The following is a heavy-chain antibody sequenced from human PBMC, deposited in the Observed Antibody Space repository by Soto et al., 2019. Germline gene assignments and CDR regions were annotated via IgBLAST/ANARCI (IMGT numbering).Heavy chain of an antibody. V-gene: IGHV3-23*01. J-gene: IGHJ4*02. CDR2: ISATGTTT. CDR3: ATYSSPFDY. CDR1: EFSFSSYA. D-gene: IGHD6-13*01. Sequence: EVQLMESGGGLVQPGGSMRLSCAASEFSFSSYALNWVRQAPGKGLEWVSAISATGTTTYYADSVKGRFTNSRDNSKRTLFLHMDSLRPEDTAVYYCATYSSPFDYWGQGTLVTVSS.